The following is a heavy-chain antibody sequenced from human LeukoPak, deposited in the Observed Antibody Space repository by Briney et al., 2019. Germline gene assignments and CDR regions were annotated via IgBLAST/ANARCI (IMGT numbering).Heavy chain of an antibody. CDR3: AKDLDGYNPYYFDY. D-gene: IGHD5-24*01. J-gene: IGHJ4*02. CDR2: ISGSGGST. Sequence: GGSLRLSCAASGFTFSIYAMSWVRQAPGKGLEWVSAISGSGGSTYYADSVKGRFTISRDNSKNTLYLQMNSLRAEDTAVFYCAKDLDGYNPYYFDYWGQGALVTVSS. V-gene: IGHV3-23*01. CDR1: GFTFSIYA.